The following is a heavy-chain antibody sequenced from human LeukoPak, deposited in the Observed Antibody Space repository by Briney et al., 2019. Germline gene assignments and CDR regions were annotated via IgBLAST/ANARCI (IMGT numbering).Heavy chain of an antibody. CDR3: ARSLTVASGVDY. J-gene: IGHJ4*02. V-gene: IGHV5-51*01. D-gene: IGHD1-26*01. Sequence: GESLKISCKVSGYRFTTYWIVWVRQLPGKGLEWMGIIYPSDSDTRYSPSFQGQVTVSVDRSISTAYLQWSSLKASDTAMYFCARSLTVASGVDYWGQGTLVTVSS. CDR2: IYPSDSDT. CDR1: GYRFTTYW.